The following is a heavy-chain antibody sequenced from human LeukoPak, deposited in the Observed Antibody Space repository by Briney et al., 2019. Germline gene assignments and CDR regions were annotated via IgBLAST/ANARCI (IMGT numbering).Heavy chain of an antibody. J-gene: IGHJ3*02. CDR1: GGSISSYY. V-gene: IGHV4-59*08. Sequence: PSETLSLTCTVSGGSISSYYWSWIRQPPGKGLEWIGYIYYSGSTNYNPSLKSRVTISVDTSKNQFSLKLSSVTAADAAVYYCARPYLTNYDILTGYYRRDAFDIWGQGTMVTVSS. D-gene: IGHD3-9*01. CDR2: IYYSGST. CDR3: ARPYLTNYDILTGYYRRDAFDI.